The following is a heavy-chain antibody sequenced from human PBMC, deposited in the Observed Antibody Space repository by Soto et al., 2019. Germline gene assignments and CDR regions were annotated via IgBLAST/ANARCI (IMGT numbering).Heavy chain of an antibody. Sequence: QVQLVQSGAEVKKPGASVKVSCKPSGYTLNTYYLHWVRQAPGQGLEWMGIIHPSGGGSTYAQKFLGRVTMTMDTAPSTVFMELSSLISADTAVYYCARGGHIAVVTASFDYWGQGTLVTVSS. CDR3: ARGGHIAVVTASFDY. CDR1: GYTLNTYY. CDR2: IHPSGGGS. D-gene: IGHD2-21*02. V-gene: IGHV1-46*02. J-gene: IGHJ4*02.